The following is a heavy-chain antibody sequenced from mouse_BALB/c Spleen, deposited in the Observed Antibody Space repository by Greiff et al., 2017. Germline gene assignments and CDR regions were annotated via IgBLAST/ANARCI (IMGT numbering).Heavy chain of an antibody. V-gene: IGHV1-7*01. Sequence: QVHVKQSGAELAKPGASVKMSCKASGYTFTSYWMHWVKQRPGQGLEWIGYINPSTGYTEYNQKFKDKATLTADKSSSTAYMQLSSLTSEDSAVYYCARTYYDYDERTWFAYWGQGTLVTVSA. CDR1: GYTFTSYW. D-gene: IGHD2-4*01. J-gene: IGHJ3*01. CDR3: ARTYYDYDERTWFAY. CDR2: INPSTGYT.